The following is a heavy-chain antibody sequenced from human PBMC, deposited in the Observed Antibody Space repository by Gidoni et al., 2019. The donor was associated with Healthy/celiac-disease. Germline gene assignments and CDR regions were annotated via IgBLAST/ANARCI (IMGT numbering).Heavy chain of an antibody. CDR2: INPNSGGT. J-gene: IGHJ4*02. CDR3: ARDLVGIYPLFDY. V-gene: IGHV1-2*02. Sequence: QVQLVQSGAEVMTPGASVKVSCQASGYTFTGYYMHWVRQAPGQGLEWMGWINPNSGGTNYAQKFQGRVTMTRDTSISTAYMELSRLRSDDTAVYYCARDLVGIYPLFDYWGQGTLVTVSS. CDR1: GYTFTGYY. D-gene: IGHD3-16*02.